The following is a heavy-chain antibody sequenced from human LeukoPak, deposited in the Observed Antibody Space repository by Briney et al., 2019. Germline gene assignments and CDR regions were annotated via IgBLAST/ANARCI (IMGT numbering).Heavy chain of an antibody. CDR2: ISWNSGSI. CDR1: GFTFDDYA. CDR3: AKDEFVASDFTGAFDI. Sequence: GGSLRLSCAASGFTFDDYAMHWVRQAPGKGLEWVSGISWNSGSIGYADSVKGRFTISRDNAKNSLYLQMNSLRAEDMALYYCAKDEFVASDFTGAFDIWGQGTKVTVSS. J-gene: IGHJ3*02. D-gene: IGHD2-8*02. V-gene: IGHV3-9*03.